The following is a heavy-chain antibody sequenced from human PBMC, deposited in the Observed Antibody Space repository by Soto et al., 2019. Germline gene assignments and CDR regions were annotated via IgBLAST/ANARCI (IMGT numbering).Heavy chain of an antibody. CDR3: ARYYYDSSGSLTPGEYYYGMDV. D-gene: IGHD3-22*01. CDR2: INPSGGST. J-gene: IGHJ6*02. CDR1: GYTFTSYY. Sequence: ASVXVSCKASGYTFTSYYMHWVRQAPGQGLEWMGIINPSGGSTSYAQKFQGRVTMTRDTSTSTVYMELSSLRSEDTAVYYCARYYYDSSGSLTPGEYYYGMDVWGQGTTVTVSS. V-gene: IGHV1-46*01.